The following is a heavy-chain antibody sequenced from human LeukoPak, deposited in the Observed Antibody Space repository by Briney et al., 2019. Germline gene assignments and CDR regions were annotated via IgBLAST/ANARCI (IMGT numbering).Heavy chain of an antibody. Sequence: SVKVSCKASGGTFSSYAISWVRQAPGQGLEWMGGIIPIFGTANYAQKFQGRVTITADESTSTAYMELSSLRSEDTAVYYCASESRYSSGRVRPSYYYYGMDVWGQGTTVTVSS. CDR2: IIPIFGTA. J-gene: IGHJ6*02. D-gene: IGHD6-19*01. CDR3: ASESRYSSGRVRPSYYYYGMDV. V-gene: IGHV1-69*13. CDR1: GGTFSSYA.